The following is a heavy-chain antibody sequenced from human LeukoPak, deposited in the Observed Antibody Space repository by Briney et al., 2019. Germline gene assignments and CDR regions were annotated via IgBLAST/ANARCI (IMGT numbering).Heavy chain of an antibody. CDR1: GGTFSSYA. V-gene: IGHV1-18*01. D-gene: IGHD3-3*01. CDR3: ARDTEHGKHDFWSGYLNYYYYGMDV. Sequence: GSSVKVSCKASGGTFSSYAISWVRQAPGQGLEWMGWISAYNGNTNYAQKLQGRVTMTTDTSTSTAYMELRSLRSDDTAVYYCARDTEHGKHDFWSGYLNYYYYGMDVWGQGTTVTVSS. J-gene: IGHJ6*02. CDR2: ISAYNGNT.